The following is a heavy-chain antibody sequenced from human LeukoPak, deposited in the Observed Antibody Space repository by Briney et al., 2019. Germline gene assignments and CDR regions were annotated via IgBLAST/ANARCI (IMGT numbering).Heavy chain of an antibody. Sequence: ASVKVSCKASGYTFTSYAMHWVRQAPGQRLEWMGWINAGNGNTKYSQKFQGRVTITRDTSASTAYMELSSLRSEDTAVYYCARGVVPAAIDIPWGQGTLVTVSS. J-gene: IGHJ5*02. D-gene: IGHD2-2*02. CDR1: GYTFTSYA. CDR3: ARGVVPAAIDIP. CDR2: INAGNGNT. V-gene: IGHV1-3*01.